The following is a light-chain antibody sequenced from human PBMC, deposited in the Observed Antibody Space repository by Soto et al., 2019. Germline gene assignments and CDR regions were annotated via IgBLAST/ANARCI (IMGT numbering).Light chain of an antibody. Sequence: QSVLTQPPSASGTPGQTVTISCSGSSFNIGFNYVYWYQQLPGMAPKLLIHSNDERPSGVPDRFCGSKSGTSASLAISGLRSEDEAEYYCAAWDDSLSGGVFGTGTKLTVL. CDR1: SFNIGFNY. CDR2: SND. V-gene: IGLV1-47*02. CDR3: AAWDDSLSGGV. J-gene: IGLJ1*01.